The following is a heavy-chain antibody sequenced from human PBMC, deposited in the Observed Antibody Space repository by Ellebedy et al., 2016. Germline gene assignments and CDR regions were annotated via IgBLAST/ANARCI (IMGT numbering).Heavy chain of an antibody. Sequence: ASVKVSCXASGYTFTSYAMHWVRQAPGQRLEWMGWINAGNGNTKYSQKFQGRVTITRDTSASTAYMELSSLRSEDTAVYYCAGTLRFLEWLQKMDVWGQGTTVTVSS. CDR1: GYTFTSYA. J-gene: IGHJ6*02. V-gene: IGHV1-3*01. CDR2: INAGNGNT. D-gene: IGHD3-3*01. CDR3: AGTLRFLEWLQKMDV.